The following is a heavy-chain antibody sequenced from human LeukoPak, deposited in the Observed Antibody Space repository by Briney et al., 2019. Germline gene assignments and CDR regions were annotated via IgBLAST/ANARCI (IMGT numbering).Heavy chain of an antibody. CDR1: GGTFSSYA. Sequence: SVKVSCKASGGTFSSYAISWVRQAPGQGLEWMGGIIPIFGTANYAQKFQGRVTITADESTSTAYMELSSLRTEDTVVYYCAPYYYGSGKYNWFDPWGQGTLVTVSS. V-gene: IGHV1-69*13. CDR2: IIPIFGTA. D-gene: IGHD3-10*01. J-gene: IGHJ5*02. CDR3: APYYYGSGKYNWFDP.